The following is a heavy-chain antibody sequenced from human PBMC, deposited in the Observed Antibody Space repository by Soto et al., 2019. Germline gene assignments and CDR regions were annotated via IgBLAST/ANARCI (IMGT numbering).Heavy chain of an antibody. V-gene: IGHV3-30*18. CDR2: ISYDGSNK. J-gene: IGHJ4*02. Sequence: GGSLRLSCAASGFTFSSYGMHWVRQAPGKGLEWVAVISYDGSNKYYADSVKGRFTTSRVNSKNTLYLQMNSLRAEDTAVYYCAKSLGLPYSSSWYGDLSDTGFDYWGQGTLVTVSS. D-gene: IGHD6-13*01. CDR3: AKSLGLPYSSSWYGDLSDTGFDY. CDR1: GFTFSSYG.